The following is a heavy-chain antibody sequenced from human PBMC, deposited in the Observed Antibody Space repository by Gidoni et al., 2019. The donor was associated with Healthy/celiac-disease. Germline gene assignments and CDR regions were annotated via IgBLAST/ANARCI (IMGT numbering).Heavy chain of an antibody. V-gene: IGHV3-23*01. D-gene: IGHD3-3*02. CDR1: GFTFSSYA. CDR2: ISGSGGST. Sequence: EVQLLESGGGLVQPGGSLRLSCAASGFTFSSYAMSWVRQAPGKGLEWVSAISGSGGSTYYADSVKGRFTISRDNSKNTLYLQMNSLRAEDTAVYYCAKPPMTTFLSDYYYYGMDVWGQGTTVTVSS. CDR3: AKPPMTTFLSDYYYYGMDV. J-gene: IGHJ6*02.